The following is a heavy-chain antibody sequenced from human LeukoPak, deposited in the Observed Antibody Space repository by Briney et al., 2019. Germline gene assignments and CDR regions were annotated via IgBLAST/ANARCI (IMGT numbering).Heavy chain of an antibody. CDR3: ASSSGFGAFDI. V-gene: IGHV4-39*07. J-gene: IGHJ3*02. CDR1: GGSISGSDYY. Sequence: PSETLSLTCTVSGGSISGSDYYWGWIWQPPGKGLEWIVSIYYSGSTYYSPSLKTRVTVSVDTSKNQFSLKLSSVTAADTAVYYCASSSGFGAFDIWGQGTMATVSS. CDR2: IYYSGST. D-gene: IGHD6-19*01.